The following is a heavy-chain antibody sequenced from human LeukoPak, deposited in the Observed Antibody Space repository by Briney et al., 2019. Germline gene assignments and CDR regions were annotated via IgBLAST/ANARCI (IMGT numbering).Heavy chain of an antibody. CDR3: ARAITGTTI. CDR2: INHSGST. CDR1: GGSFSGYY. Sequence: SETLSLTCAVYGGSFSGYYWCWIRQPPGKGLEWIGEINHSGSTNYNPSLKSRVTISVDTSKNQFSLKLSSVTAADTAVYYCARAITGTTIWGQGTLVTVSS. V-gene: IGHV4-34*01. J-gene: IGHJ4*02. D-gene: IGHD1-7*01.